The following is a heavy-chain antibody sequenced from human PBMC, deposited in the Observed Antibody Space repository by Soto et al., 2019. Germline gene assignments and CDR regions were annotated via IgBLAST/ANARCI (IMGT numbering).Heavy chain of an antibody. CDR3: ARGDYDILTGYGMDV. CDR2: ISSSSSYI. J-gene: IGHJ6*02. CDR1: GFTFSSYS. V-gene: IGHV3-21*01. Sequence: PGGSLRLSCAASGFTFSSYSMNWVRQAPGKGLEWVSSISSSSSYIYYADSVKGRFTISRDNAKNSLYLQMNSLRAEDTAVYYCARGDYDILTGYGMDVWGQGTTVAVSS. D-gene: IGHD3-9*01.